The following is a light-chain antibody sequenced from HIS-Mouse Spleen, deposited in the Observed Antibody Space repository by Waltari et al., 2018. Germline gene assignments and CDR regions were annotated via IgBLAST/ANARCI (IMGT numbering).Light chain of an antibody. CDR2: DDS. Sequence: SYVLTQPPSVSVAPGKTARITCGGNNIGSKSVHWYQQKPGQAPVLVVYDDSYRPSWMPERLSGSNSGNTATLTVSRVEAGDEADYYCQVWDSSSDHVVFGGGTKLTVL. CDR1: NIGSKS. CDR3: QVWDSSSDHVV. J-gene: IGLJ2*01. V-gene: IGLV3-21*03.